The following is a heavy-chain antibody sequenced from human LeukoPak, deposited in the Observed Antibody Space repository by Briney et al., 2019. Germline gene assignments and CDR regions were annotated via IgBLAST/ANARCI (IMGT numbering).Heavy chain of an antibody. Sequence: SVKVSCQASGYTFTDSYLHWLRQAPGQGLEWMGGIIPTFGTANYSQKFQGRVTISADESTSTAYMELSSLRSEDTAVYYCARDLTMVRGARYRPYNWFDPWGQGTLVTVSS. V-gene: IGHV1-69*01. D-gene: IGHD3-10*01. CDR2: IIPTFGTA. CDR1: GYTFTDSY. J-gene: IGHJ5*02. CDR3: ARDLTMVRGARYRPYNWFDP.